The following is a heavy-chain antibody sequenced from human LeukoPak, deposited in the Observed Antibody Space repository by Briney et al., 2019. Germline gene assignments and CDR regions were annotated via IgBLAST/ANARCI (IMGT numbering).Heavy chain of an antibody. J-gene: IGHJ3*02. Sequence: SVRVSCKASGYTFTSYAFTWVRQAPGQGLEWMGRIIPTLDVANFAQKFKGRVTITADKFTNTAHLELSSLRSEDTAVYFCTREGVYSPDPTSYHRLPFDIWGKGTVVIVS. CDR1: GYTFTSYA. CDR3: TREGVYSPDPTSYHRLPFDI. D-gene: IGHD3-16*02. CDR2: IIPTLDVA. V-gene: IGHV1-69*04.